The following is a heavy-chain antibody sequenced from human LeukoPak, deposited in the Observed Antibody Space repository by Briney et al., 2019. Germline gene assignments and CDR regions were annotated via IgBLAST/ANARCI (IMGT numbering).Heavy chain of an antibody. CDR3: ARAMIGRGYSSSWTPNDAFDI. V-gene: IGHV3-64*01. Sequence: PGGSLRLSCAASGFTFSSYAMHWVRQAPGKGLEYVSAISSNGGSTYYANSVKGRFTISRDNSKNTLYLQMGSLRAEDMAVYYCARAMIGRGYSSSWTPNDAFDIWGQGTMVTVSS. J-gene: IGHJ3*02. CDR2: ISSNGGST. D-gene: IGHD6-13*01. CDR1: GFTFSSYA.